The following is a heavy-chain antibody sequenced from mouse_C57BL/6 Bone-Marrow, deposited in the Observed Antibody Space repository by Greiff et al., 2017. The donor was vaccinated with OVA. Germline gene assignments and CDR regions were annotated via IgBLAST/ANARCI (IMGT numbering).Heavy chain of an antibody. Sequence: VKLQESGAELARPGASVKLSCKASGYTFTSYGISWVKQRTGQGLEWIGEIYPRSGNTYYNEKFKGKATLTADKSSSTAYMELRSLTSEDSAVYFCARYHYGKPGFAYWGQGTLVTVSA. CDR3: ARYHYGKPGFAY. J-gene: IGHJ3*01. D-gene: IGHD1-1*01. CDR1: GYTFTSYG. CDR2: IYPRSGNT. V-gene: IGHV1-81*01.